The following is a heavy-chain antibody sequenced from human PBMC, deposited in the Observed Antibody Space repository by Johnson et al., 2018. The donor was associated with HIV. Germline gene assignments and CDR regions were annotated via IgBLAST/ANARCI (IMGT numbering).Heavy chain of an antibody. D-gene: IGHD2-15*01. CDR3: AREADIVVVGGYAFDI. V-gene: IGHV3-23*04. CDR2: ISGSGGST. J-gene: IGHJ3*02. Sequence: VQLVESGGGLVQPGGSLRLSCAASGFTFSSYAMSWVRQAPGKGLEWVSAISGSGGSTYYADSVKGRFTISRDNSKNTLYLQMNSLRAEDTAVYYCAREADIVVVGGYAFDIWGQGTMVTVSS. CDR1: GFTFSSYA.